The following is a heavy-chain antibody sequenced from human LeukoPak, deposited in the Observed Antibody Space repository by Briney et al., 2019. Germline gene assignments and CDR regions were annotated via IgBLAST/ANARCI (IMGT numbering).Heavy chain of an antibody. CDR1: GFTFSSYA. D-gene: IGHD4-23*01. CDR3: GKEQNSKGYLDC. V-gene: IGHV3-23*01. J-gene: IGHJ4*02. Sequence: GGSLRLSCAASGFTFSSYAMSWVRQAPGKGLEWVSAISGSGGSTYYTDSVKGRFTISRDNSKSTLYLQMNSLRAEDTAVYYGGKEQNSKGYLDCCGQGTLVTVSS. CDR2: ISGSGGST.